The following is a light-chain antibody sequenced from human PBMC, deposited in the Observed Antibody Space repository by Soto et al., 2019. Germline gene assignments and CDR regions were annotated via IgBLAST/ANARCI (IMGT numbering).Light chain of an antibody. CDR1: QSISTW. CDR2: AAS. Sequence: QMTQSPSTLSASVGDRVTITCRASQSISTWLAWYQQKPGKAPKLLIYAASDLQAEVPSRFSGSGSGTDFTLTISSLQAEDFATYYCLQDHDYQWTFGQGTKVDIK. CDR3: LQDHDYQWT. V-gene: IGKV1-6*01. J-gene: IGKJ2*02.